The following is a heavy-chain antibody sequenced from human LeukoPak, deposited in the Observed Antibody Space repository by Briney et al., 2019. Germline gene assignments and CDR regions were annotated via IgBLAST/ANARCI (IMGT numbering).Heavy chain of an antibody. Sequence: ASVKVSCKASGYTFTSYYMHWVRQAPGQGLEWMGIINPSGGSTSYAQKFQGRVTMTRDTSTSTVYMELSSLRSEDTAVYYCASSLKGRGDYVAFDIWGQGTMVTVSS. CDR1: GYTFTSYY. D-gene: IGHD4-17*01. CDR3: ASSLKGRGDYVAFDI. CDR2: INPSGGST. J-gene: IGHJ3*02. V-gene: IGHV1-46*01.